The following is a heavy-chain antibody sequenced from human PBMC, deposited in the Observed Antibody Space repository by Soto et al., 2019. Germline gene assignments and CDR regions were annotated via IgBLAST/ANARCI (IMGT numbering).Heavy chain of an antibody. J-gene: IGHJ6*03. Sequence: EVQLVESGGGLVEPGGSLRLSCVVSGLTFNDAWWNWIRQAPGRGLEWIGRVRSKGDGGTTEYGAPLKGRFAISRDDSKDTLYLQMNSLEIEDTAVYYCNTGPARSYSHMDVWGKGITVIVSS. CDR3: NTGPARSYSHMDV. V-gene: IGHV3-15*01. CDR2: VRSKGDGGTT. CDR1: GLTFNDAW.